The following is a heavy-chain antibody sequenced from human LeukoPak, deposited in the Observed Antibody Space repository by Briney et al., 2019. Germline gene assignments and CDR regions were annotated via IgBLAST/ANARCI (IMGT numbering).Heavy chain of an antibody. D-gene: IGHD3-10*01. V-gene: IGHV3-11*01. CDR3: AREGLRTYGSGSFDY. J-gene: IGHJ4*02. CDR1: GFTFGDYY. Sequence: GGSLRLSCAASGFTFGDYYMSWIRQAPGKGMEWVSYISSSGSTIYYADSVKGRFTISRDNAKNSLYLQMNSLRAEDTAVYYCAREGLRTYGSGSFDYWGQGTLVTVSS. CDR2: ISSSGSTI.